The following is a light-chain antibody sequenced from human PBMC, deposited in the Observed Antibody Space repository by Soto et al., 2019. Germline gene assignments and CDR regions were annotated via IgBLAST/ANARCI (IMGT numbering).Light chain of an antibody. CDR2: DAS. CDR1: QSISNF. Sequence: DVQMTQSPSTLSASIGERITISCRANQSISNFLAWYHQKPVKAPKLLIYDASTLESGVPSRFRGSGSGTEFTLPISSLQPDDFATYFSRQYNSYSWTFGRGTKV. CDR3: RQYNSYSWT. J-gene: IGKJ1*01. V-gene: IGKV1-5*01.